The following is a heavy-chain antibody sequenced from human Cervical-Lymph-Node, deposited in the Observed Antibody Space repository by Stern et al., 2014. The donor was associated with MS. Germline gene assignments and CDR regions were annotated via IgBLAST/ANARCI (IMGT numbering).Heavy chain of an antibody. CDR2: ISSSSSTT. V-gene: IGHV3-48*02. Sequence: EMQLVESGGGLVQRGGSLRLSCVASGFTFSTYSMNWVRQAPGKGLEWVSYISSSSSTTYYADSVKGRFTISRDNAKNSLYLQMNSLRDEDTAVYYCARVTVTTSYFYYGMDVWGQGTTVTVSS. CDR3: ARVTVTTSYFYYGMDV. CDR1: GFTFSTYS. J-gene: IGHJ6*02. D-gene: IGHD4-17*01.